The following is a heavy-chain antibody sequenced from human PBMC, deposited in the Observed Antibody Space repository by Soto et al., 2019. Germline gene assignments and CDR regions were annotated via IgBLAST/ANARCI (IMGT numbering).Heavy chain of an antibody. V-gene: IGHV3-73*01. J-gene: IGHJ6*02. CDR3: TSSVAGEVWYYYGMDV. D-gene: IGHD6-19*01. CDR1: GVTFSGSA. CDR2: IRSKANSYAT. Sequence: PGGSLRIACAACGVTFSGSAMHWVRQASGKGLEWVGRIRSKANSYATAYAASVKGRFTISRDDSKNTAYLQMNSLKTEDTAVYYCTSSVAGEVWYYYGMDVWGQGTTLTVSS.